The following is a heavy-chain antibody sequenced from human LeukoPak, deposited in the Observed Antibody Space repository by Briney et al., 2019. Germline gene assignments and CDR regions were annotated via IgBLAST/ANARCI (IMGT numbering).Heavy chain of an antibody. V-gene: IGHV4-30-4*01. CDR3: ARERYYYDSSGYIFDY. CDR2: IYYRGST. CDR1: GGSISSGDYY. D-gene: IGHD3-22*01. Sequence: PSETLSPTCTVSGGSISSGDYYWSWIRQPPGKGLEWIGYIYYRGSTYYNPSLKSRVTISVDTSKNQFSLKLSSVTAADTAVYYCARERYYYDSSGYIFDYWGQGTLVTVSS. J-gene: IGHJ4*02.